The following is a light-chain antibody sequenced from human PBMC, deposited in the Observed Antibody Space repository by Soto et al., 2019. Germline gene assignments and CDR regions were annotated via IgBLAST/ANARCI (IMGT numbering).Light chain of an antibody. CDR3: QEYGTSPQT. CDR2: AAS. V-gene: IGKV3-20*01. Sequence: EIVLTQSPGTLSLSPGERATLSCRASQSVSSSFLAWYQQRPGQAPRLLIYAASNTAPGIPDRFSGSGSGTDFTLTISRLEPEDFAVYYCQEYGTSPQTCGQGTKGDI. J-gene: IGKJ1*01. CDR1: QSVSSSF.